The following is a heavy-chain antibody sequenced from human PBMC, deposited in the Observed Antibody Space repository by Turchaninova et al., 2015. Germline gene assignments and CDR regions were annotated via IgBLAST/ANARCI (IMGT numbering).Heavy chain of an antibody. J-gene: IGHJ4*02. CDR3: AREDPSGSYYSLDYYFDY. CDR2: IYHSGAT. V-gene: IGHV4-38-2*02. Sequence: QVQLPESGPGLVKPSETLSLTCPVAAYDIRTGYYWGWIRQPPVKAPEWIGNIYHSGATSYNPSLKSRVTISMDASRNQFSLRLSSVTATDTALYYCAREDPSGSYYSLDYYFDYWGRGILVSVSS. D-gene: IGHD3-10*01. CDR1: AYDIRTGYY.